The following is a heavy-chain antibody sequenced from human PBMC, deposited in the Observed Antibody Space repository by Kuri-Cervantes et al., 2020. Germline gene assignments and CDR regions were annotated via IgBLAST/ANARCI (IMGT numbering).Heavy chain of an antibody. CDR1: GGSISSYY. V-gene: IGHV4-59*12. CDR2: IYYSGST. D-gene: IGHD6-13*01. J-gene: IGHJ6*02. CDR3: ARDLQSRAEYYYYYGMDV. Sequence: SETLSLTCTVSGGSISSYYWSWIRQPPGKGLEWIGYIYYSGSTYYNPSLKSRVTISVDTSKNQFSLKLSSVTAADTAVYYCARDLQSRAEYYYYYGMDVWGQGTTVTVSS.